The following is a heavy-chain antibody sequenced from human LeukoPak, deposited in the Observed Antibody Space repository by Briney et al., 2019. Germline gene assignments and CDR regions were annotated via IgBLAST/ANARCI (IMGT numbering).Heavy chain of an antibody. CDR2: INPNSGGT. CDR1: GYTFTGYY. CDR3: ASLPLRNWFDP. J-gene: IGHJ5*02. D-gene: IGHD3-16*01. V-gene: IGHV1-2*02. Sequence: ASVKVSCNGDGYTFTGYYMHWVRQAPGQGLEWMGWINPNSGGTNYAQKFQGRVTMTRDTSISTAYMELSRLRSDDTAVYYCASLPLRNWFDPWGPGTLVTASS.